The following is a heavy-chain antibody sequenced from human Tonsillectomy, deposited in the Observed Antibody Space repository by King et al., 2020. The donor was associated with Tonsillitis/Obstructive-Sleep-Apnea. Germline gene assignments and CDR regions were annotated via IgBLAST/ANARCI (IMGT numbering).Heavy chain of an antibody. J-gene: IGHJ6*03. Sequence: QLVESGGGVVQPGRSLRLSCAASGFTFSSYAMHWVRQAPGKGLEWVAVISYDGSNKYCADSVKGRFTISRDSSKNTLYLQMNSLRAEDTAVYYFAKDWVDIVVVPAAIDYYYYYMDVWGKGTTVTVSS. D-gene: IGHD2-2*02. CDR2: ISYDGSNK. CDR3: AKDWVDIVVVPAAIDYYYYYMDV. CDR1: GFTFSSYA. V-gene: IGHV3-30*18.